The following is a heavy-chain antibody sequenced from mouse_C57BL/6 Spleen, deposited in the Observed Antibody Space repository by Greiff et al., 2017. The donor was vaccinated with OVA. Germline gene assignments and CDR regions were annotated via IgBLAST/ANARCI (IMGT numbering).Heavy chain of an antibody. D-gene: IGHD2-10*01. J-gene: IGHJ1*01. CDR2: IHPSNSDI. V-gene: IGHV1-74*01. CDR1: GYTFTSYW. Sequence: QVQLQQPGAELVKPGASVKVSCKASGYTFTSYWIHWVKQRPGQGLEWIGRIHPSNSDINYNQKLKDKATLTVDKSSNTAYMQLSSLTSEDSAVYFCSTYHGYFDIWGSGTTVTVSS. CDR3: STYHGYFDI.